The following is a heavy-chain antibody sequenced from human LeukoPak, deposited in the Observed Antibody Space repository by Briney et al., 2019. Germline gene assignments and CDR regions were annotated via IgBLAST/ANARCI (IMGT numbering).Heavy chain of an antibody. V-gene: IGHV4-4*02. CDR2: MYLSGTT. Sequence: SETLSLTCTVSGDSINSLDLWSWVRQPPGQGLAWIGEMYLSGTTHSNPSVKSRVTISIDKSKNQFFLNLSSVTAADTAVYYCAGLVGRYSSGLYYYYFDYWGQGTLVTVSS. CDR1: GDSINSLDL. J-gene: IGHJ4*02. CDR3: AGLVGRYSSGLYYYYFDY. D-gene: IGHD3-22*01.